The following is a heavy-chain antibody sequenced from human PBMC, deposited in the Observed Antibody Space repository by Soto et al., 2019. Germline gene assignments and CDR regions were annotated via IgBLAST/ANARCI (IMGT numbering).Heavy chain of an antibody. J-gene: IGHJ6*02. D-gene: IGHD5-18*01. Sequence: GGSLRLSCAASGFTFSSYAMHWVRQAPGKGLEWVAVISYDGSNKYYADSVKGRFTISRDNSKNTLYLQMNSLRAEDTAVYYCAKDMLRIQPRLHIVVYYYGMDVWGQGTTVTVSS. CDR2: ISYDGSNK. CDR3: AKDMLRIQPRLHIVVYYYGMDV. CDR1: GFTFSSYA. V-gene: IGHV3-30-3*01.